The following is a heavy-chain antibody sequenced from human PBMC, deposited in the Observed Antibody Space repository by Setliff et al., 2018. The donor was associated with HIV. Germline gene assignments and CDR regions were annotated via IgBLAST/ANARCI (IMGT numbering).Heavy chain of an antibody. CDR1: RDSINGHW. Sequence: SETLSLTCTVSRDSINGHWWSWIRQPPGKGLGWTGSIHYSGITHYSPSLKSRLTMSVDTSNNQVSLKLTSVTAADTAVYYCARYKCINFACVGFDIWGQGTVVTVSS. V-gene: IGHV4-59*11. CDR2: IHYSGIT. CDR3: ARYKCINFACVGFDI. D-gene: IGHD3-9*01. J-gene: IGHJ3*02.